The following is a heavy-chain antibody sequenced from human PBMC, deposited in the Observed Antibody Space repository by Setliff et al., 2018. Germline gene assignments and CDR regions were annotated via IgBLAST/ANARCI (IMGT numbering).Heavy chain of an antibody. Sequence: PGGSLRLSCAASGFTFSIYSMHWVRQAPGKGLEWVSSISPRSIYIYYADSVKGRFTISRDNSKNTLYLQMNSLRPEDTAVYYCARTCSGSGCYAGLESWGQGTPVTVSS. J-gene: IGHJ4*02. CDR3: ARTCSGSGCYAGLES. D-gene: IGHD2-15*01. V-gene: IGHV3-21*01. CDR2: ISPRSIYI. CDR1: GFTFSIYS.